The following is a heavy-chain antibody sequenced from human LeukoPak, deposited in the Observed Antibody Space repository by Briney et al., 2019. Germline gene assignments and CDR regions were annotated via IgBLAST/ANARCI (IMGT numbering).Heavy chain of an antibody. D-gene: IGHD4-23*01. Sequence: PGGSLRLSCAASGFTFSSNWMHWVRQAPGKGLVWVSRINSDGSSTSYADSVKGRFTISRDNAKNTLYLQMNSLRAEDTAVYYCAREDYGGNSGYWGQGTLVTVSS. J-gene: IGHJ4*02. V-gene: IGHV3-74*01. CDR1: GFTFSSNW. CDR2: INSDGSST. CDR3: AREDYGGNSGY.